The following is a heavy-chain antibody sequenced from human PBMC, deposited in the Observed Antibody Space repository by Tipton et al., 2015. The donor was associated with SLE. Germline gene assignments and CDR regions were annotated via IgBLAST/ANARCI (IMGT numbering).Heavy chain of an antibody. CDR3: ARQWVGATLGWFDP. V-gene: IGHV4-61*05. Sequence: TLSLTCTVSGGSISSSSYYWGWIRQPPGKGLEWIGEINHSGSTNYNPSLKSRVTTSVDTSKNQFSLKLSAVTAADTAVYYCARQWVGATLGWFDPWGQGTLVTVSS. CDR2: INHSGST. CDR1: GGSISSSSYY. D-gene: IGHD1-26*01. J-gene: IGHJ5*02.